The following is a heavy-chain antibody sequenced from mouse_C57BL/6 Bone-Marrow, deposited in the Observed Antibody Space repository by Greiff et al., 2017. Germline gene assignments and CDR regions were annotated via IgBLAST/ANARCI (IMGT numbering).Heavy chain of an antibody. CDR3: ARYSVFRYYFDC. J-gene: IGHJ2*01. CDR1: GFTFTGYY. Sequence: DVQLVESGGGLVKPGGSLSLSCAASGFTFTGYYMSWVRQTPGKGLEWLGFIRNKGNGYTTEYSVSVKGWFTISRDNSRSILYLQMNALRAEDSASYYCARYSVFRYYFDCWGQGTTLTVSS. D-gene: IGHD6-1*01. V-gene: IGHV7-3*01. CDR2: IRNKGNGYTT.